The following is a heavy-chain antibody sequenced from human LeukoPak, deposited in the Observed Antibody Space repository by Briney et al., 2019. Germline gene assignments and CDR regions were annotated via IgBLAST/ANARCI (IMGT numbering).Heavy chain of an antibody. CDR2: ISNSDGST. J-gene: IGHJ2*01. V-gene: IGHV3-23*01. CDR1: GFTFSSYA. Sequence: GGSLRLSCAASGFTFSSYAMSWVRQAPGKGLEWVSTISNSDGSTYYADSVKGRFTISRDNSKNTLYLQMNSQRAEDTAVYYCASTPGYFDLWGRGTLVTVSS. CDR3: ASTPGYFDL. D-gene: IGHD2-2*01.